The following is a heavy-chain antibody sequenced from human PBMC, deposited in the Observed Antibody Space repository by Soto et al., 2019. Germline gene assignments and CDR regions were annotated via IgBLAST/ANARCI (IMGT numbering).Heavy chain of an antibody. CDR3: ARDPFYGMDV. CDR1: GFTFSSYA. J-gene: IGHJ6*02. CDR2: ISGSGGST. V-gene: IGHV3-23*01. Sequence: GGSLRLSCAASGFTFSSYAMSWVRQAPGKGLEWVSAISGSGGSTYYPGSVRGRFTISRENAKNSLYLQMNSLRAEDTAVDYCARDPFYGMDVWGQGTTVTVSS.